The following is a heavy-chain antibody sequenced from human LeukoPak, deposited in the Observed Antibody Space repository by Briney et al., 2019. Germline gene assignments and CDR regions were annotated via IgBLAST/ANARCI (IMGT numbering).Heavy chain of an antibody. D-gene: IGHD6-19*01. CDR1: GDSVFSNSAA. V-gene: IGHV6-1*01. J-gene: IGHJ4*02. Sequence: SQTLSLTCAISGDSVFSNSAAWNWIRQSPTRGLEWLGRTFYRSKWYNDYIVSVESRININPDTSKNQFSLQLKSVTPEDTAMYYCTIEEESSGWSFDYWGQGILVTVSS. CDR2: TFYRSKWYN. CDR3: TIEEESSGWSFDY.